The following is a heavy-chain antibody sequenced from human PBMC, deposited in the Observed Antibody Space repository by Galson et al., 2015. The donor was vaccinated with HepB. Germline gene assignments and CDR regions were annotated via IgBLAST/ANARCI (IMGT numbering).Heavy chain of an antibody. CDR3: ARRSWNDVDYGMDV. CDR2: IYYSGVT. D-gene: IGHD1-1*01. CDR1: GGSISSRGHY. J-gene: IGHJ6*02. V-gene: IGHV4-39*01. Sequence: TLSLTCSVSGGSISSRGHYWGWIRQPPGKGLEWIGSIYYSGVTYYNPSLSSRLTISVDLSKNQFSLKLASVTAADAAIYYCARRSWNDVDYGMDVWGQGTTVIVS.